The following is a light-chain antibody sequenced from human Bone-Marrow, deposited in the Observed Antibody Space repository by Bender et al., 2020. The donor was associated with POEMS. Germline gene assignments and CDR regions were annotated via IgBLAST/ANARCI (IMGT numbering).Light chain of an antibody. CDR2: QDD. J-gene: IGLJ2*01. CDR1: KLGDKY. CDR3: QSWGSNTAV. V-gene: IGLV3-1*01. Sequence: SYEVTQSPSVSVSPGLTASITCSGDKLGDKYVSWYQHTPGQPPVLVIYQDDKRPSGIPERFSGSTSGNTATLTISGAQAVDEADYYCQSWGSNTAVFGGGTKLTVL.